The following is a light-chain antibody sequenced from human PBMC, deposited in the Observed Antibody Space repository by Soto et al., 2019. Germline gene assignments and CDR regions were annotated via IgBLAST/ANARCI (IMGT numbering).Light chain of an antibody. J-gene: IGKJ1*01. Sequence: DIQLTQSPSSLSASIGDRVTITCRASLYISSYLSWYQQKPGKAPKLLIHGASNLQSGVPSRFSGSGSGTDSALTISTLEPEYFATYYCQQSYRTPTWTFGQGTKVQMK. CDR2: GAS. V-gene: IGKV1-39*01. CDR3: QQSYRTPTWT. CDR1: LYISSY.